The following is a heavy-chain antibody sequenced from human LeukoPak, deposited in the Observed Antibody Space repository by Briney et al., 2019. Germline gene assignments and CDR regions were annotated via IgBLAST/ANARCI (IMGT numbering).Heavy chain of an antibody. V-gene: IGHV4-39*01. Sequence: KPSETLSLTCTVSGGSISSSSYYWGWIRQPPGKGLEWIGSIYYSGSTYYNPSLKSRVTISVDTSKNQFSLKLSSVTAADTAVYYCASYPYYYDSGRENFDYWGQGTLVTVSS. CDR1: GGSISSSSYY. J-gene: IGHJ4*02. D-gene: IGHD3-10*01. CDR2: IYYSGST. CDR3: ASYPYYYDSGRENFDY.